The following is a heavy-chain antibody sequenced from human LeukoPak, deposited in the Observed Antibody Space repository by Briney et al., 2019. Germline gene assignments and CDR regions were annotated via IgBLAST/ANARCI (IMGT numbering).Heavy chain of an antibody. Sequence: SGTLSLTCAVSGGSISSSNWWSWVRQPPGKGLEWIGEIYHSGSTNYNPSLKSRVTISVDKSKNQFSLKLSSVTAADTAVYYCARVVVLWFGESDSDAFDIWGQGTMVTVSS. V-gene: IGHV4-4*02. CDR3: ARVVVLWFGESDSDAFDI. CDR2: IYHSGST. CDR1: GGSISSSNW. J-gene: IGHJ3*02. D-gene: IGHD3-10*01.